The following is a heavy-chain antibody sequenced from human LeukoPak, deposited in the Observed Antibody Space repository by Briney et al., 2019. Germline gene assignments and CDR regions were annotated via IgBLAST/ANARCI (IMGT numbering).Heavy chain of an antibody. V-gene: IGHV1-2*02. J-gene: IGHJ6*03. CDR1: GYTFTGYY. CDR3: ARDQGVAAIGVNYMDV. Sequence: ASVKVSCKASGYTFTGYYMHWVRQAPGQGLEWMGWINPNSGDTNYAQKFQGRVTMTRDTSISTAYMELSRLRSDDTAVYYCARDQGVAAIGVNYMDVWGKGTTVTVSS. D-gene: IGHD5-12*01. CDR2: INPNSGDT.